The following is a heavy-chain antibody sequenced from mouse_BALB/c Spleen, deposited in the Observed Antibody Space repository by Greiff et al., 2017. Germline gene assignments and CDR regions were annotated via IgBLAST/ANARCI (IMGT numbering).Heavy chain of an antibody. CDR1: GFSLTSYG. Sequence: VNVVESGPGLVAPSQSLSITCTVSGFSLTSYGVHWVRQPPGKGLEWLGVIWAGGSTNYNSALMSRLSISKDNSKSQVFLKMNSLQTDDTAMYYCARSYAMDYWGQGTSVTVSS. CDR2: IWAGGST. CDR3: ARSYAMDY. V-gene: IGHV2-9*02. J-gene: IGHJ4*01.